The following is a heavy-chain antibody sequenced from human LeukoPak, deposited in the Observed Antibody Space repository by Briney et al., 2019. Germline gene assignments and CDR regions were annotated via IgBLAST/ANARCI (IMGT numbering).Heavy chain of an antibody. D-gene: IGHD3-10*01. CDR1: GFTFGDYA. J-gene: IGHJ4*02. V-gene: IGHV3-49*04. CDR2: IRSKAYGGTT. Sequence: GGFLRLSCRASGFTFGDYAMCWVRQAPGKGLEWVGFIRSKAYGGTTEYAASVKGRFTISRDDSKSIAYLQMNSLKIEDTGVYYCTRDDLLWFGELLGYWGQGTLVTVSS. CDR3: TRDDLLWFGELLGY.